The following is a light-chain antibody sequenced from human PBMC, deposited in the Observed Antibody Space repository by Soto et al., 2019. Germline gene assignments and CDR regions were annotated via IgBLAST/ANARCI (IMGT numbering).Light chain of an antibody. CDR1: SPNVGRNY. CDR2: STN. V-gene: IGLV1-47*02. CDR3: AVWDDSLSGWV. J-gene: IGLJ3*02. Sequence: QSVLTQPPSASGTPGQRVTISCSGSSPNVGRNYVYWYQQVPGAAPKLLIYSTNQRPSGVPDRISGSKSGTSATLAISGLRFEDEADYYCAVWDDSLSGWVFGGGTKLTVL.